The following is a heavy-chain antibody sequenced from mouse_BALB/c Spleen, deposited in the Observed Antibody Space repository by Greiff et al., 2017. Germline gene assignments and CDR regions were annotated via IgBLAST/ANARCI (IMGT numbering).Heavy chain of an antibody. CDR3: VANWDWYFDV. CDR2: ISSGGST. V-gene: IGHV5-6-5*01. D-gene: IGHD4-1*01. J-gene: IGHJ1*01. Sequence: VQLKESGGGLVKPGGSLKLSCAASGFTFSSYAMSWVRQTPEKRLEWVASISSGGSTYYPDSVKGRFTISRDNARNILYLQMSSLRSEDTAMYYCVANWDWYFDVWGAGTTVTVSA. CDR1: GFTFSSYA.